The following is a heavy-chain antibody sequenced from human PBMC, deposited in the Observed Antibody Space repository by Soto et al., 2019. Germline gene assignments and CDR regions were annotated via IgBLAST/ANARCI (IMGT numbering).Heavy chain of an antibody. J-gene: IGHJ6*02. V-gene: IGHV4-31*03. Sequence: SETLSLTCTVSGGSISSGGYYWSWIRQHPGKGLEWIGYIYYSGSTYYNPSLKSRVTISVDTSKNQFSLKLSSVTAADTAVYYCARVAAAEYYYYYYGMDVWGQGTTVTVS. D-gene: IGHD6-13*01. CDR2: IYYSGST. CDR3: ARVAAAEYYYYYYGMDV. CDR1: GGSISSGGYY.